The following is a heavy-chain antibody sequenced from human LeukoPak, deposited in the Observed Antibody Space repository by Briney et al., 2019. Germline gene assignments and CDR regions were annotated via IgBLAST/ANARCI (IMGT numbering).Heavy chain of an antibody. CDR1: GGTFSSYA. V-gene: IGHV1-69*13. J-gene: IGHJ5*02. CDR2: IIPIFGTA. D-gene: IGHD3-10*01. CDR3: ARPFAPEGFDP. Sequence: ASVKVSCKATGGTFSSYAISWVRQAPGQGLEWMGGIIPIFGTANYAQKFQGRVTITADESTSTAYMELRSLRSDDTAVYYCARPFAPEGFDPWGQGTLVTVSS.